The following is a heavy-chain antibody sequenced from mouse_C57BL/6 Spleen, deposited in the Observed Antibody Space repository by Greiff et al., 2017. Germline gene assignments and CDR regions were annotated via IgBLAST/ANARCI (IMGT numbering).Heavy chain of an antibody. CDR3: AREDRSGFAD. Sequence: DVQLQESGPGLVKPSQSLSLTCSVTGYSITSCYYWNWIRQSPGNKLEWMGHISYDGSNNYNPSLKNRISITRDTSKNQFCLKWNSVTTEDTATYYCAREDRSGFADWGQGALVTVAA. J-gene: IGHJ3*01. CDR2: ISYDGSN. V-gene: IGHV3-6*01. CDR1: GYSITSCYY.